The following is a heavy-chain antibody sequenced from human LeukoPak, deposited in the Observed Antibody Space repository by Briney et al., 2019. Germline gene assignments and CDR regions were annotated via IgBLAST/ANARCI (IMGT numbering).Heavy chain of an antibody. Sequence: GGSLRLSCAASGFTFSNAWMSWVRQAPGKGLEWVGRIKSKTDGGTTDYAAPVKGRFTISRDDSKNTLYLQMNSLKTEDTAVYYCNRHDYDSSGTIIDYWGQGTLVTVSS. CDR1: GFTFSNAW. D-gene: IGHD3-22*01. J-gene: IGHJ4*02. CDR2: IKSKTDGGTT. V-gene: IGHV3-15*01. CDR3: NRHDYDSSGTIIDY.